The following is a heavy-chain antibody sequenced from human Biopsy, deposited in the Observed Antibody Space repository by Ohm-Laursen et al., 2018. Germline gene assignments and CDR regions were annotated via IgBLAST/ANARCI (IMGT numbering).Heavy chain of an antibody. Sequence: SLRLSCTASGFSFSSYWMHWVRQGPGKGLVWVSRINIDGSTTRYADSVKGRFTISRDNAKNSLYLQMNSLRAEDTAVYYCGRGQTVAPGYYGMDVWGQGTTVTVSS. D-gene: IGHD4-17*01. V-gene: IGHV3-74*01. CDR2: INIDGSTT. CDR1: GFSFSSYW. CDR3: GRGQTVAPGYYGMDV. J-gene: IGHJ6*02.